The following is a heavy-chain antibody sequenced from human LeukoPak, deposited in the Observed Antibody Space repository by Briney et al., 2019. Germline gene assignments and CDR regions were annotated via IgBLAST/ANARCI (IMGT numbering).Heavy chain of an antibody. J-gene: IGHJ4*02. V-gene: IGHV3-7*01. CDR1: GFTFSSNW. D-gene: IGHD2-8*01. CDR2: IKHDGTEK. Sequence: GGSLRLSCAASGFTFSSNWMSWVRQAPGKGLEWVANIKHDGTEKYYMDSLKGRFTISRDNAKNSLYLQMHSLRAEGTAVYYCASYCATIPCFGSFDSWGQGTLVTVSS. CDR3: ASYCATIPCFGSFDS.